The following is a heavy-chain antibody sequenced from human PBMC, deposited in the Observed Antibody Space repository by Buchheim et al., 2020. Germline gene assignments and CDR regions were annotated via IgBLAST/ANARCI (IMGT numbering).Heavy chain of an antibody. CDR3: ARDRGLGYYYGSGSYTYGMDV. Sequence: QVQLQESGPGLVKPSETLSLTCTVSGGSISSYYWSWIRQPPGKGLEWIGYIYYSGSTNYNPSLKSRVTISVDTSKNQFSLQLSSVTAADTAVYYCARDRGLGYYYGSGSYTYGMDVWGQGTT. CDR2: IYYSGST. CDR1: GGSISSYY. D-gene: IGHD3-10*01. V-gene: IGHV4-59*01. J-gene: IGHJ6*02.